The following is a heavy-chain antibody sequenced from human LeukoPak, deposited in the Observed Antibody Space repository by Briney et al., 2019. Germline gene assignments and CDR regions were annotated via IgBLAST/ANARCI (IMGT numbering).Heavy chain of an antibody. J-gene: IGHJ3*02. V-gene: IGHV4-39*01. CDR3: ARHGAVPAAVNAFDI. CDR2: IYYSGST. Sequence: SETLSLTCTVSGGSISSYYWGWIRQPPGKGLEWIGSIYYSGSTYYNPSLKSRVTISVDTSKNQFSLKLSSVTAADTAVYYCARHGAVPAAVNAFDIWGQGTMVTVSS. D-gene: IGHD2-2*01. CDR1: GGSISSYY.